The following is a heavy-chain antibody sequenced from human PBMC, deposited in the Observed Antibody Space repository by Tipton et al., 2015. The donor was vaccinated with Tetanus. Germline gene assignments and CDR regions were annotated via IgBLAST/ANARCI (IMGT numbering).Heavy chain of an antibody. J-gene: IGHJ4*02. Sequence: SLRLSCAASGFTFDTYTLSWVRQTPGKGLEWVSSISSSSNYTYYTDSVKGRFTISRDNAKNSLYLQMDSLTAEDTAVYFCARDPTAVTAMPYYFDYWGQGTLVTVSS. CDR1: GFTFDTYT. CDR3: ARDPTAVTAMPYYFDY. CDR2: ISSSSNYT. D-gene: IGHD2-21*02. V-gene: IGHV3-21*01.